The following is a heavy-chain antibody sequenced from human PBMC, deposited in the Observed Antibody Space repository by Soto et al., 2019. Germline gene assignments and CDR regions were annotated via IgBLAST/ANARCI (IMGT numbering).Heavy chain of an antibody. CDR2: IYWDDDK. CDR3: AHPEGWYAFDI. J-gene: IGHJ3*02. D-gene: IGHD2-15*01. CDR1: GFSLSTSGVG. Sequence: QITLKESGPPLVKPTQTLTLTCTLSGFSLSTSGVGVGWIRQPPGKALELLALIYWDDDKRYSPSLKSRLTITKDTSKKQGVLTMANTDPVDSATYYGAHPEGWYAFDIWGQGTMVTVSS. V-gene: IGHV2-5*02.